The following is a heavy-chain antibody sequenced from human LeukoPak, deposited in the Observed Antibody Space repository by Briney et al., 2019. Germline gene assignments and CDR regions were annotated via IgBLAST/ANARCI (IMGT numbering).Heavy chain of an antibody. J-gene: IGHJ4*02. Sequence: GGSLRLSCAASRFTFSSYSMNWVRQAPGKGLEWVSSISSGSTYIYYADSVKGRFTISRDNAKNSLFLQMNSLRAEDTAVYYCARGAATDIYYFDYWGQGTLVTVSS. CDR2: ISSGSTYI. CDR3: ARGAATDIYYFDY. CDR1: RFTFSSYS. V-gene: IGHV3-21*01. D-gene: IGHD6-13*01.